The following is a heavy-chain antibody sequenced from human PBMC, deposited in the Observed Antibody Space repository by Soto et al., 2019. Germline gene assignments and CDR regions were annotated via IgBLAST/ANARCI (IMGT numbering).Heavy chain of an antibody. CDR2: IYYSGST. J-gene: IGHJ4*02. D-gene: IGHD3-22*01. CDR1: GGSISSGDYY. V-gene: IGHV4-30-4*01. CDR3: ARGVSEYYYDSSGYYYYFDY. Sequence: SETLSLTCTVSGGSISSGDYYWSWIRQPPGKGLEWIGYIYYSGSTYYNPSLKSRVTISVDTSKNQFSLKLSSVTAADTAVYYCARGVSEYYYDSSGYYYYFDYWGQGTLVTV.